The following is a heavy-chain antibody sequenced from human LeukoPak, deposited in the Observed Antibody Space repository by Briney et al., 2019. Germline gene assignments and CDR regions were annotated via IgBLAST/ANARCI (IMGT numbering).Heavy chain of an antibody. Sequence: GAPVKVSCKVSGYTLTELSMHWVRQAPGKGLEWMGGFDPEDGETIYAQKFQGRVTMTEDTSTDTAYMELSSLRSEDTAVYYCATDQLFSSGWRGALDYWGQGTLVTVSS. D-gene: IGHD6-19*01. CDR3: ATDQLFSSGWRGALDY. CDR1: GYTLTELS. J-gene: IGHJ4*02. V-gene: IGHV1-24*01. CDR2: FDPEDGET.